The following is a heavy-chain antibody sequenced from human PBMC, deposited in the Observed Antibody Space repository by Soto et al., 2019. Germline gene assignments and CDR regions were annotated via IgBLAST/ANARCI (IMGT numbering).Heavy chain of an antibody. Sequence: QVQLVQSGAEVKKPGSSVKVSCKASGGTFSSYAISWVRQAPGQGLEWMGGLIPIFGTANYAQKFQGRVTITADESTSTAYMELRSLRSEDTAVYYCARAMGYCSGGSCYNFDYWGQGTLFTVSS. CDR2: LIPIFGTA. D-gene: IGHD2-15*01. J-gene: IGHJ4*02. V-gene: IGHV1-69*12. CDR1: GGTFSSYA. CDR3: ARAMGYCSGGSCYNFDY.